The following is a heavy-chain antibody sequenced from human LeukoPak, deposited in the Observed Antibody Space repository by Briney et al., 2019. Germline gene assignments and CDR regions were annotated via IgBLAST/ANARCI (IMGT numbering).Heavy chain of an antibody. CDR2: IFYSAST. D-gene: IGHD3-10*01. V-gene: IGHV4-59*01. CDR1: GGSISSYD. J-gene: IGHJ4*02. CDR3: ARSDYYGSGSYGPSIFDF. Sequence: SETLSLTCTVSGGSISSYDWSWIRQPPGKGLEWIGYIFYSASTNYNPSLKSRVTISVDASKNQFSLKLSSVTAADTAVYYCARSDYYGSGSYGPSIFDFWGQGTLVTVSS.